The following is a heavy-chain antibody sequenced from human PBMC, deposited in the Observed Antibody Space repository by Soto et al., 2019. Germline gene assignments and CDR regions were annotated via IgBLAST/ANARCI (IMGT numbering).Heavy chain of an antibody. J-gene: IGHJ6*03. CDR1: GGSLSSGNFY. D-gene: IGHD2-2*01. CDR3: AREVPAAMGGVPYYYMDV. Sequence: QVQLQESGPGLVRPSQTLSLTCAVSGGSLSSGNFYLNWIRQHPGKGLEWIGYIYYSGSTYYNPSLNSRVTISVDTSNNQFSLKLGSVTAADTAVYYCAREVPAAMGGVPYYYMDVWGKGTTVTVSS. V-gene: IGHV4-31*11. CDR2: IYYSGST.